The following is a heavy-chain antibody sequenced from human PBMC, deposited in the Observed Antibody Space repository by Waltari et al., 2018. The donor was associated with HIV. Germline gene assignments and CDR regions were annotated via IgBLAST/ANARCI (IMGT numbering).Heavy chain of an antibody. D-gene: IGHD1-1*01. CDR1: GGSISTYA. J-gene: IGHJ4*02. CDR2: IIPIFGTA. Sequence: QVQLVQSGAEVKKPGSSVTVSCKASGGSISTYAIIWVRQAPGQGLEWMGGIIPIFGTANFAQKFQGRVTFTADVSTSTAYMELSSLTSKDTAVYYCARDLNAVELGTGTPGYWGQGTLVTVSS. V-gene: IGHV1-69*01. CDR3: ARDLNAVELGTGTPGY.